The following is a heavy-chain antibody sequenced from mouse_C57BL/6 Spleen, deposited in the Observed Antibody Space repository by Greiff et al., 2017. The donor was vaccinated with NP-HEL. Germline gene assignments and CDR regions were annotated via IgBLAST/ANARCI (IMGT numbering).Heavy chain of an antibody. CDR1: GFNIKDDY. CDR2: IDPENGDT. Sequence: EVQLQQSGAELVRPGASVKLSCTASGFNIKDDYMHWVKQRPEQGLEWIGWIDPENGDTEYASKFQGKATITADTSSNTAYLQLSSLTSEDTAVYYCTTGGSSSQAMDYWGQGTSVTVSS. V-gene: IGHV14-4*01. J-gene: IGHJ4*01. D-gene: IGHD1-1*01. CDR3: TTGGSSSQAMDY.